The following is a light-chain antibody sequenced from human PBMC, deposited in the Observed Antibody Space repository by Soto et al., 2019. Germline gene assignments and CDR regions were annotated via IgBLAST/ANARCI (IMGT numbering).Light chain of an antibody. CDR1: QSVPRSY. V-gene: IGKV3-20*01. Sequence: IVLTQSPGTLSLSPVERATLSCRASQSVPRSYLAWYQQRPGQAPRLLIYDVSNRAAGIPARFIGSGSGTDFTLTISSLEPEDFAAYYCQQYGSSPPWMFGQGTKVDIK. J-gene: IGKJ1*01. CDR3: QQYGSSPPWM. CDR2: DVS.